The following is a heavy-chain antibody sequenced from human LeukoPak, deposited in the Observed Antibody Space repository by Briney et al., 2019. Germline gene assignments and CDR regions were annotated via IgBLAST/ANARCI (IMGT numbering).Heavy chain of an antibody. J-gene: IGHJ4*02. V-gene: IGHV3-48*03. CDR1: GFTFSSYE. D-gene: IGHD2-2*01. Sequence: PGGSLRLSCAASGFTFSSYEMNWVRQAPGKGLEWVSYISSSASTIYYADSVKGRFTISRDNAKNSLYLQMNSLRAEDTAAYYCAREGCSSTSCYDYWGQGTLVTVSS. CDR3: AREGCSSTSCYDY. CDR2: ISSSASTI.